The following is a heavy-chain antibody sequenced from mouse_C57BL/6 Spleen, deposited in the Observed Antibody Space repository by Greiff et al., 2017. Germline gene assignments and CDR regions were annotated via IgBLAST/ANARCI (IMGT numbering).Heavy chain of an antibody. CDR2: IDPETGGT. V-gene: IGHV1-15*01. CDR3: TRRKDYYGWG. Sequence: QVPVKQSGAELVRPGASVTLSCKASGYTFTDYEMHWVKQTPVHGLEWIGAIDPETGGTAYNQKFKGKAILTADKAHSTAEMELRSLTSEDSAVYYCTRRKDYYGWGWGQGTTLTVSS. D-gene: IGHD1-1*01. CDR1: GYTFTDYE. J-gene: IGHJ2*01.